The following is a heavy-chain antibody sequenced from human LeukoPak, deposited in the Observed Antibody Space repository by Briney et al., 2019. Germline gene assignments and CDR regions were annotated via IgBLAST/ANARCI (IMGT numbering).Heavy chain of an antibody. V-gene: IGHV3-30*04. Sequence: PGGSLRLSCAASGFTFNIYSLHWVRQAPGKGLEWVAVISYDGSGSFYTDSVEGQFTISRDNSNNTLFLQMNSLSPEDTAVYYCARDVVPGSVPYWAANRFDPWGQGTLVTVSS. J-gene: IGHJ5*02. D-gene: IGHD3-10*01. CDR3: ARDVVPGSVPYWAANRFDP. CDR1: GFTFNIYS. CDR2: ISYDGSGS.